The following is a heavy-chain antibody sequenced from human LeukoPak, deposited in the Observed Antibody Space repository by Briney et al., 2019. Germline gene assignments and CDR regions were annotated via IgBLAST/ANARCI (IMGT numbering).Heavy chain of an antibody. CDR2: IWYDGSNK. D-gene: IGHD1-26*01. Sequence: GGSLRLSCAASGFTFSSYGMHWVRQAPGKGLEWVAVIWYDGSNKYYADSVKGRFTISRDNSKNTLYLQMNSLRAEDTAVYYCARDSEWEPPEGYYYYMDVWGKGTTVTVSS. J-gene: IGHJ6*03. V-gene: IGHV3-33*01. CDR3: ARDSEWEPPEGYYYYMDV. CDR1: GFTFSSYG.